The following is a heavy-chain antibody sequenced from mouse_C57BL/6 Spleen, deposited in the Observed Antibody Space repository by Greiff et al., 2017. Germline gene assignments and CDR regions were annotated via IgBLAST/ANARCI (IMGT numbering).Heavy chain of an antibody. CDR1: GYAFSSSW. Sequence: QVQLKESGPELVKPGASVKISCKASGYAFSSSWMNWVKQRPGKGLEWIGRIYPGDGDTNYNGKFKGKATLTADKSSSTAYMQLSSLTSADSAVYFWGGDGYYGFAYRGQGTLGNVSA. CDR3: GGDGYYGFAY. V-gene: IGHV1-82*01. CDR2: IYPGDGDT. D-gene: IGHD2-3*01. J-gene: IGHJ3*01.